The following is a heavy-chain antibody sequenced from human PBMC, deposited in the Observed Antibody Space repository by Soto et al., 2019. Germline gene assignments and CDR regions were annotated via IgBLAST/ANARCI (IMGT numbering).Heavy chain of an antibody. V-gene: IGHV3-48*03. Sequence: EVPLVESGGGVEQPGGSLRLSCTASGFTFSSYEMTWVRQAPGKGVEWISYITSGGTTYYADSAKGRFTISRDNAKNSLYLHLNSLTDEDTAIYYCARVLYATWSPFDYWGQGTLVTVSS. CDR3: ARVLYATWSPFDY. CDR1: GFTFSSYE. D-gene: IGHD1-26*01. J-gene: IGHJ4*02. CDR2: ITSGGTT.